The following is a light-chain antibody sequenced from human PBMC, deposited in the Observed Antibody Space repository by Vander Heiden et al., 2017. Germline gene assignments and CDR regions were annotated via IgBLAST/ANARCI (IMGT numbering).Light chain of an antibody. CDR3: QSYDSSLSAWV. Sequence: QSVLTQPPSVSGAPGHRVSISCTGSSSNIGAGYDVHWYQHLPGTAPKLLIYGNINRPSGVPDRFSGSKSGTSASLAITGLQAEDEADYYCQSYDSSLSAWVFGGGTKLTVL. V-gene: IGLV1-40*01. J-gene: IGLJ3*02. CDR2: GNI. CDR1: SSNIGAGYD.